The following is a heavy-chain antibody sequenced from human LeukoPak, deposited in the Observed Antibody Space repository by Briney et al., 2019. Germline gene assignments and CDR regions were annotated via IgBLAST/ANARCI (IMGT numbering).Heavy chain of an antibody. CDR3: ARGQQLRPGHAFDI. J-gene: IGHJ3*02. CDR2: IYYSGST. D-gene: IGHD6-13*01. Sequence: AETLSLTCTVSGGSISSYYWSWLRQPPGKGLEWLGYIYYSGSTNYNPSLKSRVTISVDTSKNQFPLKLSSVTAADTAVYYCARGQQLRPGHAFDIWGQGTMVTVSS. V-gene: IGHV4-59*01. CDR1: GGSISSYY.